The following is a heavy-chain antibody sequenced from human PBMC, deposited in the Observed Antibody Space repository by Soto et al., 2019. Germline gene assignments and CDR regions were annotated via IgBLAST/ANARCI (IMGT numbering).Heavy chain of an antibody. Sequence: VQLLESGGDLVQPGGSLRLSCVASGFILNNYAMSWVRQAPGKGLEWVSTIGGTDGDSDGVPWYEDSVKGRFTISRDSSANTMFLHMNKLRDEDSALYYCVKRGRNWGAFDFWGQGTTVVVSS. CDR3: VKRGRNWGAFDF. CDR2: IGGTDGDSDGVP. CDR1: GFILNNYA. D-gene: IGHD7-27*01. J-gene: IGHJ3*01. V-gene: IGHV3-23*01.